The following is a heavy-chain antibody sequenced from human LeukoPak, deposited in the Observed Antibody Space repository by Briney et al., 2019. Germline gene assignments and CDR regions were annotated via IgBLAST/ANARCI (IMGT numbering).Heavy chain of an antibody. CDR2: IYSGGST. J-gene: IGHJ4*02. Sequence: GGSLRLSCAASGFTFSSNYMSWVRQAPGKGLEWVSVIYSGGSTYYADSVKGRFTISRDNSKNTLYLQMNSLRAEDTAVYYCARGKMVYAPLDYWGQGTLVTVSS. CDR1: GFTFSSNY. V-gene: IGHV3-53*01. CDR3: ARGKMVYAPLDY. D-gene: IGHD2-8*01.